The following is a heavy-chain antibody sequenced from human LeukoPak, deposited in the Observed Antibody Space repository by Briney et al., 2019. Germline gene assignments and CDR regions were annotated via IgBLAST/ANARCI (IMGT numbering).Heavy chain of an antibody. Sequence: SETLSLTCTVSGGSISSYYWSWIRQPPGKGLEWIGYIYYSGSTNYNPSLKSRVTISVDTSRNQFSLKLSSVTAADTAVYYCARAKTGLDYWGQGTLVTVSS. CDR3: ARAKTGLDY. CDR1: GGSISSYY. CDR2: IYYSGST. D-gene: IGHD3-10*01. J-gene: IGHJ4*02. V-gene: IGHV4-59*08.